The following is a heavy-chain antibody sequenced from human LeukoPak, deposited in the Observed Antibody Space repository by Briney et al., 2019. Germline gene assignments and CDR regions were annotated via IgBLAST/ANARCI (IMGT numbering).Heavy chain of an antibody. CDR2: INPSGGST. J-gene: IGHJ5*02. V-gene: IGHV1-46*01. CDR1: GYTFTSYY. Sequence: ASVKVSCKASGYTFTSYYMRWVRQAPGQGLEWMGIINPSGGSTSYAQKFQGRVTMTRDTSTSTVYMELSSLRSEDTAVYYCARDHVVLRFLEWTDNWFDPWGQGTLVTVSS. D-gene: IGHD3-3*01. CDR3: ARDHVVLRFLEWTDNWFDP.